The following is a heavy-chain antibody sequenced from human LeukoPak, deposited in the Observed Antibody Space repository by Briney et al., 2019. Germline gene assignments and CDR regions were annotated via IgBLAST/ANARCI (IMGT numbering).Heavy chain of an antibody. CDR2: ISSSGSTI. V-gene: IGHV3-11*04. D-gene: IGHD3-22*01. CDR3: ARASVVYYYDSSGYFGAFDI. J-gene: IGHJ3*02. CDR1: GFTFSDYY. Sequence: VGSLRLSCAASGFTFSDYYMSWIRQAPGKGLEWVSYISSSGSTIYYADSVKGRFTISRDNAKNSLYLQMNSLRAEDTAVYYCARASVVYYYDSSGYFGAFDIWGQGTMVTVSS.